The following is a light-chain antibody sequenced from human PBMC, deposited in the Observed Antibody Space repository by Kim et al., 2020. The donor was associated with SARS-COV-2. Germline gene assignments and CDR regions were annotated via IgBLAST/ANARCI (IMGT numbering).Light chain of an antibody. V-gene: IGKV3-11*01. J-gene: IGKJ5*01. CDR3: QQRGN. Sequence: VVRQSPATLSLSPGERATLSCRASQSVGTYLAWYQQKPGQVPRLLIYDASKRATGIPARFRGSGSGTDFTLTIGPLAPADFAVYYFQQRGNFGQGTRLEIK. CDR2: DAS. CDR1: QSVGTY.